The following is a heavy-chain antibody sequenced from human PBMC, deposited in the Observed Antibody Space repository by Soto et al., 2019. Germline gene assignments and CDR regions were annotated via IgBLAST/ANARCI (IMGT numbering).Heavy chain of an antibody. D-gene: IGHD1-26*01. J-gene: IGHJ4*02. CDR3: GRDPYSGARYYLDL. Sequence: GESLRLSFPKAGFNSSKYGVRWARRAERKGLEWVAVKWFFASGGDEYYADSVKGRFAISRDDSKQTAYLETKSLRAEDTAVYYCGRDPYSGARYYLDLWGQGTQVTDSS. CDR2: KWFFASGGDE. V-gene: IGHV3-33*01. CDR1: GFNSSKYG.